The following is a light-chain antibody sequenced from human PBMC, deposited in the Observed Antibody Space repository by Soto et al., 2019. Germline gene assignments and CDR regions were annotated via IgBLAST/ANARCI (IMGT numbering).Light chain of an antibody. Sequence: DIQMTQSPSSLSASVGDRVTISCRASQSISSYLNWYQHKPGKAPKLLIYAASSLPSGGRLRFSGIGSGTDFTHTIHSRQPQDFGTSHCQQDYTTPWTFGQGNTVEI. V-gene: IGKV1-39*01. J-gene: IGKJ1*01. CDR3: QQDYTTPWT. CDR1: QSISSY. CDR2: AAS.